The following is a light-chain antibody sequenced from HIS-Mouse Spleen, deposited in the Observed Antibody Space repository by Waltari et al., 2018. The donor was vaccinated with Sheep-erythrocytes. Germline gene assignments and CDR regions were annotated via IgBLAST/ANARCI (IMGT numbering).Light chain of an antibody. CDR1: SSDVGGYNY. CDR2: DGS. J-gene: IGLJ1*01. V-gene: IGLV2-11*01. CDR3: CSYAGSYNHV. Sequence: QSALTQPRSVSGSPGQSVTIPCTGTSSDVGGYNYVSWYQQHPGKAPNLIIYDGSKRPSGVPDRFSCFKSGNTASLTISGLQAEDEADYYCCSYAGSYNHVFATGTKVTVL.